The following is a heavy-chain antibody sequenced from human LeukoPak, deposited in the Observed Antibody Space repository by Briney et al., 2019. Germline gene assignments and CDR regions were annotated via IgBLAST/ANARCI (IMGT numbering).Heavy chain of an antibody. CDR1: GFTFSSYS. Sequence: PGGSLRLSCAASGFTFSSYSMNWVRQAPGKGLEWVSSISSSSSYIYYADSVKGRFTISRDNAKNSLYLQMDSLRAEDTAVYYCARCSGGSCYRYYFDYWGQGTLVTVSS. J-gene: IGHJ4*02. D-gene: IGHD2-15*01. CDR2: ISSSSSYI. CDR3: ARCSGGSCYRYYFDY. V-gene: IGHV3-21*01.